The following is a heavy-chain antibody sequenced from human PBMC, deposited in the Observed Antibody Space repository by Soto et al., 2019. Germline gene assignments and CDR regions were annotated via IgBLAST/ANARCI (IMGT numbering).Heavy chain of an antibody. Sequence: SVKVSCKASGGTFSSYTIGWVRQAPGQGLEWMGRIIPILGIANYAQKFQGRVTITADKSTSTAYMELSSLRSEDTAVYYCASIHCSSTSCSPFDPWGQGTLVTVSS. CDR2: IIPILGIA. CDR1: GGTFSSYT. D-gene: IGHD2-2*01. V-gene: IGHV1-69*02. CDR3: ASIHCSSTSCSPFDP. J-gene: IGHJ5*02.